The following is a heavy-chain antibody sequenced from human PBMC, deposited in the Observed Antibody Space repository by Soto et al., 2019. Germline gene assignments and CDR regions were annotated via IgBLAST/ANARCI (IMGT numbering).Heavy chain of an antibody. CDR2: ISGSGRTI. D-gene: IGHD1-26*01. CDR1: GLDFSSEV. J-gene: IGHJ6*02. Sequence: GGSLRLSCAASGLDFSSEVMCWVRQAPGKGLEWVSSISGSGRTIYHADFMRGRFAISRDNSKNSLYLQLNNLRVDDTAVYYCAKVGPSYYYGMDVWGQGTTVTVSS. V-gene: IGHV3-23*01. CDR3: AKVGPSYYYGMDV.